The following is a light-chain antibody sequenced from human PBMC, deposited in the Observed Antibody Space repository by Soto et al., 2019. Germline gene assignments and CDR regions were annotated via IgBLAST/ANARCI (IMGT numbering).Light chain of an antibody. J-gene: IGKJ1*01. CDR3: QQSYSTLWT. Sequence: DIQLTQSPSSLSASVGDRVTITCRASQSIASYLNWYQQKPGKAPKLLIYATSTLQSGVPSRFSGSGSGTDFILTLSSLQPEDFATYYCQQSYSTLWTFGQGTKVDIK. V-gene: IGKV1-39*01. CDR2: ATS. CDR1: QSIASY.